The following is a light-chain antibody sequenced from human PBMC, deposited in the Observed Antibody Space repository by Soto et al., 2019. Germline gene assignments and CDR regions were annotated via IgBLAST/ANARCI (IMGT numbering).Light chain of an antibody. J-gene: IGKJ1*01. CDR2: GAS. CDR1: QSVSNN. CDR3: HQYNNWPQT. Sequence: EIVMTQSPATLSVSPGERATLSCRTSQSVSNNLAWYQQKPGQAPRLLIYGASTRATGIPTRFSGSGSGTEFPLTISSLQSEDFAVYYCHQYNNWPQTFGQGTKVEI. V-gene: IGKV3-15*01.